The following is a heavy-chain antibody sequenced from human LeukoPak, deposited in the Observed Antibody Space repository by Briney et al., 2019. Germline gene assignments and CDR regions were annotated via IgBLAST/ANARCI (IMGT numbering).Heavy chain of an antibody. Sequence: GASVKVSCKASGYTFTSYDINWVRQATGQGLEWMGWMNPNSGNTGYAQKFQGRVTMTRNTSISTAYMELSSLRSEDTAVYYCARGGPPYYDFWSGYYSAPPFDPWGQGTLVTVSP. J-gene: IGHJ5*02. CDR2: MNPNSGNT. CDR1: GYTFTSYD. D-gene: IGHD3-3*01. V-gene: IGHV1-8*01. CDR3: ARGGPPYYDFWSGYYSAPPFDP.